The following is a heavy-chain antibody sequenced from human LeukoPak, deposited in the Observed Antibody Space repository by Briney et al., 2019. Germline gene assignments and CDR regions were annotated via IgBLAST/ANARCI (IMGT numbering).Heavy chain of an antibody. V-gene: IGHV4-59*01. D-gene: IGHD6-13*01. Sequence: PSETLSLTCTVSGDSISGFHWSWIRQPPGKGVEWIGYIYYSGSTNYNPSLKSRVTISVDTSKNQFSLKLTSVTAADTAVYYCAREVVAAPGTVDYWGQGTLVTVSS. CDR3: AREVVAAPGTVDY. J-gene: IGHJ4*02. CDR2: IYYSGST. CDR1: GDSISGFH.